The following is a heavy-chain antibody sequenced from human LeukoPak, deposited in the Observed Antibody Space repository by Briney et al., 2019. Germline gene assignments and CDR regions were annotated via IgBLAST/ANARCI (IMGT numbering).Heavy chain of an antibody. Sequence: GGSLRLSCSAPGFIFDNYGMHWVRQFPGKDLEWVAGISWNSVNRDYGDSVKGRFTISRDNAKNSLYLQMNSLRAEDTAVYYCARDRELLWFGVYYYYYMDVWGKGTTVTVSS. J-gene: IGHJ6*03. CDR1: GFIFDNYG. V-gene: IGHV3-9*01. D-gene: IGHD3-10*01. CDR3: ARDRELLWFGVYYYYYMDV. CDR2: ISWNSVNR.